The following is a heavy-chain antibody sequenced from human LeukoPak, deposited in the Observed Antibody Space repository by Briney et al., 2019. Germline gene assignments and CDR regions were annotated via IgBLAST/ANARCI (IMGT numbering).Heavy chain of an antibody. Sequence: GGSLRLSCAASGFTFSSYAMSWVRQAPGKGLDWVSGILDSGYSTYYANSVKGRFAISRDNSNNTLYLQMNSLRAEDTAVYYCAKLGGHPLHNYYVGVWGKGTTVAVSS. V-gene: IGHV3-23*01. CDR1: GFTFSSYA. J-gene: IGHJ6*03. D-gene: IGHD3-16*01. CDR3: AKLGGHPLHNYYVGV. CDR2: ILDSGYST.